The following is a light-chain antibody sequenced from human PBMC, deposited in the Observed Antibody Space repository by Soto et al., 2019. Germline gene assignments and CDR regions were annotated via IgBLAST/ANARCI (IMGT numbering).Light chain of an antibody. J-gene: IGLJ1*01. CDR3: SSYTSSSTYV. Sequence: SALTQPASVSGSPGRSITISCTGTSSDVGGYNYVSWYQHHAGKDPKLMIYEVSNRPSGVSNRLSGSTSGNTASLTISGLQAEDEADYYCSSYTSSSTYVFGTGSKVTLL. CDR2: EVS. CDR1: SSDVGGYNY. V-gene: IGLV2-14*01.